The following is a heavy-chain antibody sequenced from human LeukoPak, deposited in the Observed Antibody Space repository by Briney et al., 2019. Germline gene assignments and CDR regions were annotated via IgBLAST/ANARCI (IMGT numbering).Heavy chain of an antibody. Sequence: PSETLSLTCAVYGGSFSGYYWSWVRQPPGKGLEWIGEINHSRSTNYNPSLKSRVTISVDTSKNQFSLKVRSVTAADTAIYYCARRLHQLPIDYWGQGTLVTVSS. V-gene: IGHV4-34*01. CDR1: GGSFSGYY. CDR3: ARRLHQLPIDY. CDR2: INHSRST. J-gene: IGHJ4*02. D-gene: IGHD2-2*01.